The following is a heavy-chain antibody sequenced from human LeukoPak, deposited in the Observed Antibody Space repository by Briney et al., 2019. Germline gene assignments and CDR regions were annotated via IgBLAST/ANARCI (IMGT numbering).Heavy chain of an antibody. CDR2: IRYDASSK. CDR3: VRGVGVSRFNYLDP. D-gene: IGHD1-7*01. CDR1: GFTFSSFG. J-gene: IGHJ5*02. V-gene: IGHV3-33*01. Sequence: GGSLTLSCAASGFTFSSFGMHWVRQAPGKGLEWVAVIRYDASSKYYADSVKGRFTISRDNSKNTLYLQMNSLRDDDTAVYYCVRGVGVSRFNYLDPWGQGTLVIVSS.